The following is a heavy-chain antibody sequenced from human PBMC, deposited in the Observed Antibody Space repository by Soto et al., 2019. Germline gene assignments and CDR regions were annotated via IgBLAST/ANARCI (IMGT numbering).Heavy chain of an antibody. CDR2: IYYSGST. J-gene: IGHJ4*02. D-gene: IGHD3-22*01. CDR1: GGSISSYY. V-gene: IGHV4-59*12. CDR3: ARLCDGSGCAFDY. Sequence: PSATLSLTCTVSGGSISSYYWSWIRQPPGKGLEWIGYIYYSGSTNYYPSLESRVSMSISTAYVQWSSLKASDTATYYCARLCDGSGCAFDYWGQGTLVTVSS.